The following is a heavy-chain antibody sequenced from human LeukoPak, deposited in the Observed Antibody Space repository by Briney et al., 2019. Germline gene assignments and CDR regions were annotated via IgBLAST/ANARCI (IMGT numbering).Heavy chain of an antibody. J-gene: IGHJ6*02. CDR3: ARGPRHYGSGSPYYYYGMDV. D-gene: IGHD3-10*01. V-gene: IGHV3-23*01. Sequence: GGSLRLSCAASGFTFSSYAMSWVRQAPGKGLEWVSAISGSGGSTYYADSVKGRFTISRDNSKNTLYLQMNSLRAEDTAVYYCARGPRHYGSGSPYYYYGMDVWGQGTTVTVSS. CDR1: GFTFSSYA. CDR2: ISGSGGST.